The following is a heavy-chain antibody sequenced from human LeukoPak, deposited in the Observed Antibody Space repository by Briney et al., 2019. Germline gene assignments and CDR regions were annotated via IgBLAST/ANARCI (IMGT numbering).Heavy chain of an antibody. Sequence: GGSLRLSCAASGFTFSSYGMHWVRQAPGKGLEWVAVISYDGSNKYYADSVKGRFTNSRDNSKNTLYLQMNSLRAEDTAVYYCAKDLHYDFWSGYVGNYYYYYGMDVWGQGTTVTVSS. CDR2: ISYDGSNK. CDR3: AKDLHYDFWSGYVGNYYYYYGMDV. D-gene: IGHD3-3*01. J-gene: IGHJ6*02. CDR1: GFTFSSYG. V-gene: IGHV3-30*18.